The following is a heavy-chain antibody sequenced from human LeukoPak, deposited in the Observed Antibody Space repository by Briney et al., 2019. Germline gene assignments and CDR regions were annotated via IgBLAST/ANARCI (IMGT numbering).Heavy chain of an antibody. J-gene: IGHJ5*02. CDR3: AKGPGGSYLNWFDP. CDR2: ISGSGGST. V-gene: IGHV3-23*01. D-gene: IGHD1-26*01. CDR1: GFTFSSYA. Sequence: PGGSLRLSCAASGFTFSSYAMSWVRQAPGKGLEWVSAISGSGGSTYYADSVKGRFTISRDNSKNTLYLQMNSLRAEDTAVYYRAKGPGGSYLNWFDPWGQGTLVTVSS.